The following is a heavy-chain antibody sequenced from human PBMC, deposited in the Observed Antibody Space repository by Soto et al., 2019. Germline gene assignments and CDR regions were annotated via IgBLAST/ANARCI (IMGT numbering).Heavy chain of an antibody. D-gene: IGHD2-2*01. CDR1: GGSISSGGYY. J-gene: IGHJ5*02. V-gene: IGHV4-31*03. Sequence: RSLTCTVSGGSISSGGYYWSWIRQHPGKGLEWIGYIYYSGSTYYNPSLKSRVTISVDTSKNQFSLKLSSVTAADTAVYYCARKYCSSTSCLGFDPWGQGTLVTVSS. CDR3: ARKYCSSTSCLGFDP. CDR2: IYYSGST.